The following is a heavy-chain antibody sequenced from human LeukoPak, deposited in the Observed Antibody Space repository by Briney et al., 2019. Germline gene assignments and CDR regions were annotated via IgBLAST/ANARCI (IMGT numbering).Heavy chain of an antibody. CDR3: VRGGDGDYPVDS. J-gene: IGHJ4*02. D-gene: IGHD4-17*01. CDR2: IDSYGSGT. V-gene: IGHV3-74*01. Sequence: PGGSLRLSCAASGFRFSSYWMHWVRQAPGKGLVWVSRIDSYGSGTTYADSVKGRFTISRDNAKNTLYLQMNSLSAEDTAIYYCVRGGDGDYPVDSWGQGTLVTVSS. CDR1: GFRFSSYW.